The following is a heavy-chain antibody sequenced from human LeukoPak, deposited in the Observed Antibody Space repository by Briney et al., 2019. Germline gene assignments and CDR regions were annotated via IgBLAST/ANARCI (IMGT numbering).Heavy chain of an antibody. V-gene: IGHV3-74*01. D-gene: IGHD1-26*01. CDR1: GYTFSRYW. CDR3: PRDHTGTDDY. CDR2: INVDGSST. J-gene: IGHJ4*02. Sequence: GGSLRLSCAASGYTFSRYWMHWVRQAPGKGLVGVSRINVDGSSTSYADSVKGRFTISRDNAKSTLYLQMNSLRVEDTAVYFCPRDHTGTDDYWGQGTLVTVSS.